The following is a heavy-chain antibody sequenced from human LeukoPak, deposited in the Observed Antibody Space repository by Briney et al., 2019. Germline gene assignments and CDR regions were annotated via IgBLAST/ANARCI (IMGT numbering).Heavy chain of an antibody. CDR3: ARSAYSSGWSTFDY. CDR1: GFTFSSYS. J-gene: IGHJ4*02. Sequence: SGGSLRLSCAASGFTFSSYSMNWVRQAPGKGLEWVSYISSSSSTIYYADSVKGRFTISRDNAKNSLYLQMNSLRAEDTAVYYFARSAYSSGWSTFDYSGEGTLVTVSS. D-gene: IGHD6-19*01. V-gene: IGHV3-48*01. CDR2: ISSSSSTI.